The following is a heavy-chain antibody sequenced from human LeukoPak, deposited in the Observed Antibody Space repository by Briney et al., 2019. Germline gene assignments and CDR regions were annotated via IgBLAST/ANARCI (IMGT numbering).Heavy chain of an antibody. D-gene: IGHD4-17*01. CDR1: GGSISSYY. Sequence: SETLSLTCTVSGGSISSYYWSWIRQPPGKGLEWIGYIYYSGSTNYNPSLKSRVTISVDTSKNQFSLKLSSVTAADTAVYYCARTPFGYDDYVHYWGQGTLVTVSS. CDR3: ARTPFGYDDYVHY. V-gene: IGHV4-59*01. J-gene: IGHJ4*02. CDR2: IYYSGST.